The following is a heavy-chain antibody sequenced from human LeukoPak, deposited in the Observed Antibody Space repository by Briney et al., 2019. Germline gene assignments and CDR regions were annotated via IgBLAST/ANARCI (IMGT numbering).Heavy chain of an antibody. D-gene: IGHD3-16*02. J-gene: IGHJ4*02. CDR3: ARDVWGSYRFDY. CDR2: INTDGSST. Sequence: PGGSLRLSCAASGFTFSSYWMHWVRQAPGKGLVWVSRINTDGSSTSYADSVKGRFTISRDNSKNTLYLQMNSLRAEDTAVYYCARDVWGSYRFDYWGQGTLVTVSS. V-gene: IGHV3-74*01. CDR1: GFTFSSYW.